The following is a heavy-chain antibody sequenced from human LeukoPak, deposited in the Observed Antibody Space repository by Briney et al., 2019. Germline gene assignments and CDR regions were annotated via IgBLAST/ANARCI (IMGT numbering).Heavy chain of an antibody. J-gene: IGHJ4*02. V-gene: IGHV3-23*01. Sequence: GGSLRLSCAASGFTFSSYAMSWVRQAPGKGLEWVSAISGSGGSTYYADSVKGRFTISRDNSKNTLYLQMNSLRAEDTAVYYCARSRKGNCSGGSCGFDYWGQGTLVTVSS. CDR3: ARSRKGNCSGGSCGFDY. D-gene: IGHD2-15*01. CDR2: ISGSGGST. CDR1: GFTFSSYA.